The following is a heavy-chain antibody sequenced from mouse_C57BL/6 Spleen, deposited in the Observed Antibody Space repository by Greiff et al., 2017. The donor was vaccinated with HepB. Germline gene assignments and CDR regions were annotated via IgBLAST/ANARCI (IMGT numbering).Heavy chain of an antibody. Sequence: VQLQQSGPELVKPGASVKISCKASGYAFSSSWMNWVKQRHGKGLEWIGRIYPGDGDTNYNGKFKGKATLTADKSSSTAYMQLSSLTSEDSAVYFCAREGPTGTGAFAYWGQGTLVTVSA. J-gene: IGHJ3*01. CDR2: IYPGDGDT. CDR3: AREGPTGTGAFAY. V-gene: IGHV1-82*01. D-gene: IGHD4-1*02. CDR1: GYAFSSSW.